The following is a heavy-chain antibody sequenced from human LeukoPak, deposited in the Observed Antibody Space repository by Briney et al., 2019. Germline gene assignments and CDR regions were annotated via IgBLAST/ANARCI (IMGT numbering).Heavy chain of an antibody. CDR3: ARDYGFDY. V-gene: IGHV3-9*03. CDR1: GFTFDDYA. D-gene: IGHD3-10*01. CDR2: INWNSGSI. J-gene: IGHJ4*02. Sequence: GGSLRLSCAASGFTFDDYAMHWVRQAPGKGLEWVSGINWNSGSIGYADSVKGRFTISRDNAKNSLYLQMNSLRAEDMAVYYCARDYGFDYWGQGTLVTVSS.